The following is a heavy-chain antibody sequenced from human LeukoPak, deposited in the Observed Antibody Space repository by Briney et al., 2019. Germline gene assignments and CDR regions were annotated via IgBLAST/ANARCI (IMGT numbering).Heavy chain of an antibody. V-gene: IGHV3-64D*06. D-gene: IGHD3-10*01. Sequence: GGSLRLSCSASGFTFSRYAMHWVRPPPGKGLEYVSAISSNGGSTYYPDSVKGRFTISRDNSKNTLYLQMSSLRAEDTAVYYCVKDGSGSYYTYYFDYWGQGTLVTVSS. CDR2: ISSNGGST. CDR3: VKDGSGSYYTYYFDY. J-gene: IGHJ4*02. CDR1: GFTFSRYA.